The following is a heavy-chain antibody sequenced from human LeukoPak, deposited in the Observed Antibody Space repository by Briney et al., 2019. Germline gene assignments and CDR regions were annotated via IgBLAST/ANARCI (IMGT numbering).Heavy chain of an antibody. D-gene: IGHD6-19*01. CDR3: ARIGGAWYWDY. J-gene: IGHJ4*02. Sequence: GGSLRLSCAASGFTFSNAWMSWVRQAPGKGLEWVGRIKSKTDGGTTDYAAPVKGRFTISRDNAKNSLYLQMNSLRAEDTGVFYCARIGGAWYWDYWGQGTLVTVSS. V-gene: IGHV3-15*01. CDR1: GFTFSNAW. CDR2: IKSKTDGGTT.